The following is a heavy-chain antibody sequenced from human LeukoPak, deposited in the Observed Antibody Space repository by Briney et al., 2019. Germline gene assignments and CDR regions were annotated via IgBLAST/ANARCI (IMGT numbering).Heavy chain of an antibody. Sequence: GGSLRLSCAASGFTFSSYSMNWVRQAPGKGLEWVSSISSSSSYIYYADSVKGRFTISRDNSKNTLYLQMNSLRAEDTAVYYCARAALLVVVTASDYWGQGTLVTVSS. J-gene: IGHJ4*02. V-gene: IGHV3-21*01. D-gene: IGHD2-21*02. CDR1: GFTFSSYS. CDR2: ISSSSSYI. CDR3: ARAALLVVVTASDY.